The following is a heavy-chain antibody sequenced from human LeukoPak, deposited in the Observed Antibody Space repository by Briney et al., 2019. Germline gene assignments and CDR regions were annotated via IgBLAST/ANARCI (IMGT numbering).Heavy chain of an antibody. J-gene: IGHJ4*02. CDR3: ASKEPYNSRAYLLDY. CDR2: IYSSGST. V-gene: IGHV3-66*01. Sequence: GGSLRLSCAASGFTVSSNYMSWVRQAPGKGLEWVSIIYSSGSTYYADSVKGRFTISRDTSKNPLSLQMNTLSAADTALYYCASKEPYNSRAYLLDYWGQGTLVTVSS. D-gene: IGHD3-22*01. CDR1: GFTVSSNY.